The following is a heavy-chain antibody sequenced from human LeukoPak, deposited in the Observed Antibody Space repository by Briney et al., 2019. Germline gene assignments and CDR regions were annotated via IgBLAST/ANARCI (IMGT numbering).Heavy chain of an antibody. D-gene: IGHD3-3*01. Sequence: ASVKVSCKASGYTFRDFGISWVRQAPGQGLEWMGWITTYNGNTNYIQKLQGRVTMTTDTSTSTAYMELRSLRSDNTAVYYCARGPYYDSWSGAGYWGQGTLVTVSS. J-gene: IGHJ4*02. CDR1: GYTFRDFG. V-gene: IGHV1-18*01. CDR2: ITTYNGNT. CDR3: ARGPYYDSWSGAGY.